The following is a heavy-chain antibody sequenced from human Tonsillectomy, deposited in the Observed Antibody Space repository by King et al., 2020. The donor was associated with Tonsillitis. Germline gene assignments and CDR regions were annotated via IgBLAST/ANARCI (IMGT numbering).Heavy chain of an antibody. J-gene: IGHJ6*02. D-gene: IGHD2-15*01. Sequence: QLVQSGAEVKKPGASVKVSCKASGYTFTGYYMHWVRQAPGQGLEWMGWINPNSGGTNYAQKFQGRATMTRDTSIRTAYMERSRLRSDDTAVYYCARVVGYYYGMDVWGQGTTVTVSS. V-gene: IGHV1-2*02. CDR1: GYTFTGYY. CDR3: ARVVGYYYGMDV. CDR2: INPNSGGT.